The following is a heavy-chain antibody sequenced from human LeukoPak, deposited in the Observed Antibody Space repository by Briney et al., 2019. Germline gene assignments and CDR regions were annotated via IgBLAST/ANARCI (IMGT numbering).Heavy chain of an antibody. D-gene: IGHD5-24*01. CDR2: ISGSGGST. V-gene: IGHV3-23*01. J-gene: IGHJ4*02. CDR1: GFTFSSYA. CDR3: AKVVGMATIYHY. Sequence: PGGSLRLSCAASGFTFSSYAMSWVRQASGKGLEWVSAISGSGGSTYYADSVKGRFAISRDNSKNTLYLQMNSLRAEDTAVYYCAKVVGMATIYHYWGQGTLVTVSS.